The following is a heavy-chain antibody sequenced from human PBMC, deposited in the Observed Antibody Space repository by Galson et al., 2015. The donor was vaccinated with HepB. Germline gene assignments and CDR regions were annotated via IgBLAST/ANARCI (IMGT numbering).Heavy chain of an antibody. CDR2: ICSGGYT. Sequence: SLRLSCAASGFTVSNNYMSWLRQAPGKGPEWVALICSGGYTYYADSVKGRFTISRHNSKNTLYLQMNRLRGEDTAVYYCARVARDGLDPWGQGTLVTVSS. D-gene: IGHD5-24*01. V-gene: IGHV3-53*04. CDR3: ARVARDGLDP. J-gene: IGHJ5*02. CDR1: GFTVSNNY.